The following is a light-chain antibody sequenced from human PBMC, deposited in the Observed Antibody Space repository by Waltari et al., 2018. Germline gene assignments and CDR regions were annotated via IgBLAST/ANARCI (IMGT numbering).Light chain of an antibody. V-gene: IGKV1-5*03. CDR2: KAS. Sequence: DIQMTQSPSTLSASVGDRVTITCRASQSISRWLAWYQQKPGKAPNLLIYKASTLESGVPSRFSGSGSGTEFTLTISSLQSDDFVTYYCQNYNSYSGTWTFGQGTKVEIK. J-gene: IGKJ1*01. CDR1: QSISRW. CDR3: QNYNSYSGTWT.